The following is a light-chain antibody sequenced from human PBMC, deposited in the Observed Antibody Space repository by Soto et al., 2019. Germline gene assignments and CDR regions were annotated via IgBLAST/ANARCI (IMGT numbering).Light chain of an antibody. CDR1: QGFSNY. Sequence: DIQMTQSPSSLSASVGDRVTITCRASQGFSNYLAWYQQKPGKAPRLLIYDASDLESGVPSRFSGSGSGTEFTLTINGLQTDDIATYYCQQYENFSPTFGPGTKVDIK. V-gene: IGKV1-16*01. J-gene: IGKJ3*01. CDR2: DAS. CDR3: QQYENFSPT.